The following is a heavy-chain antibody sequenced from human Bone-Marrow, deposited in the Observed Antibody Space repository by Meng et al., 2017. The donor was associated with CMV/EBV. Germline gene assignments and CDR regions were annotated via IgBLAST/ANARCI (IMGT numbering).Heavy chain of an antibody. CDR2: INPNSGGT. V-gene: IGHV1-2*02. D-gene: IGHD2-2*02. Sequence: ASVKVSCKASGYTFTGYYMHWVRQAPGQGLEWMGWINPNSGGTNYAQKFQGRVTMTRDTSISTAYMELSRLRSDDTAVYYCARRREYCSSTSCYIGPRYYYYGMDFWGQGTTVTVSS. J-gene: IGHJ6*02. CDR1: GYTFTGYY. CDR3: ARRREYCSSTSCYIGPRYYYYGMDF.